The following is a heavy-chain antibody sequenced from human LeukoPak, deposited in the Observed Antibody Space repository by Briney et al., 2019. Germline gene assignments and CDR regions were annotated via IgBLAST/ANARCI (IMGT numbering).Heavy chain of an antibody. CDR3: ARETYCSSTSCYNY. D-gene: IGHD2-2*02. J-gene: IGHJ4*02. Sequence: ASVKVSCKASGYTFTNYGISWVRQAPGQGLECMGWISAYNGNTNYAQKLQGRVTMTTDTSTSTAYMELRSLRSDDAAVYYCARETYCSSTSCYNYWGQGTLVTVSS. CDR1: GYTFTNYG. CDR2: ISAYNGNT. V-gene: IGHV1-18*01.